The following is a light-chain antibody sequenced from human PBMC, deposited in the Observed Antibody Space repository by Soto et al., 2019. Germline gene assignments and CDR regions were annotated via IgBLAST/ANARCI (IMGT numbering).Light chain of an antibody. CDR1: DSNIGNNY. J-gene: IGLJ3*02. Sequence: QAVVTQPPSVSAAPGQRVTISCSGSDSNIGNNYVSWYQHVPGTAPKLLIYDNNKRPSGIPDRFSGSKSGTSATLGITGLQTGDEANYYCGTWDTKLTVYWVFGGGTKVTVL. CDR2: DNN. CDR3: GTWDTKLTVYWV. V-gene: IGLV1-51*01.